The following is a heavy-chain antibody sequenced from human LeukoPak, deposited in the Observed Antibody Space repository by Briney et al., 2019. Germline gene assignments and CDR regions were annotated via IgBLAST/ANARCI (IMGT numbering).Heavy chain of an antibody. D-gene: IGHD3-10*01. CDR2: IYYSGST. CDR3: ARVIRGASSALIDP. J-gene: IGHJ5*02. CDR1: GGSISSGDYY. Sequence: SETLSLTCTVSGGSISSGDYYWSWIRQPPGKGLEWIGYIYYSGSTNYNPSLKSRVTIPVDTSKNQFSLKLSSVTAADTAVYYCARVIRGASSALIDPWGQGTLVTVSS. V-gene: IGHV4-61*08.